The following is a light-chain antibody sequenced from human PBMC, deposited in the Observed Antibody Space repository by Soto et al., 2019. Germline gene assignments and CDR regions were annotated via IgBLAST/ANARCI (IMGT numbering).Light chain of an antibody. Sequence: NFMLTQPHSVSESPGKTVTISCTRSSGSIASNYVQWYQQRPGSAPTTVIYEDNQRPSGVPDRSSGSIDSSSNSASLTISGLKTEDEADYYCQSYDSSNRVFGGGTMLTVL. J-gene: IGLJ3*02. CDR2: EDN. CDR3: QSYDSSNRV. CDR1: SGSIASNY. V-gene: IGLV6-57*04.